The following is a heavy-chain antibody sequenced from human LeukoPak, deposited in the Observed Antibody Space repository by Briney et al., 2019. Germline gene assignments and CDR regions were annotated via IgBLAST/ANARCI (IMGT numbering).Heavy chain of an antibody. CDR2: ISGSGGTT. CDR1: GFTFTSYA. J-gene: IGHJ3*02. V-gene: IGHV3-23*01. D-gene: IGHD1-26*01. CDR3: AKTETTTDAFDI. Sequence: SGGSLRLSCAASGFTFTSYAMSWVRQAPGKGLEWVSGISGSGGTTDYADSVKGRFTISRDNSKNTLYLQMNSLRAEDTAVYYCAKTETTTDAFDIWGQGTMVTVSS.